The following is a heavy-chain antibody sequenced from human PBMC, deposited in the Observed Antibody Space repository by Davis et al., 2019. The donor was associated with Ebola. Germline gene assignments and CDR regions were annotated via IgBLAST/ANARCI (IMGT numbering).Heavy chain of an antibody. Sequence: ASVKVSCKASGYTFTGYYIHWVRQAPGQGLEWMGWMNPNSGNTGYAQKFQGRVTITRNTSISTAYMELSSLRSEDTAVYYCARRCSGGSCHTHEEYYFEYWGQGTPVTVSS. V-gene: IGHV1-8*03. CDR1: GYTFTGYY. D-gene: IGHD2-15*01. CDR3: ARRCSGGSCHTHEEYYFEY. J-gene: IGHJ4*02. CDR2: MNPNSGNT.